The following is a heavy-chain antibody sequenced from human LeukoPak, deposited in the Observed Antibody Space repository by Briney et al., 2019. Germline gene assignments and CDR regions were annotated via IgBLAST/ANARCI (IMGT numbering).Heavy chain of an antibody. CDR1: GFTVSSNY. D-gene: IGHD6-13*01. Sequence: GGSLRLSCAASGFTVSSNYMSWVRQAPGKGLEWVSVIYSGGSTYYADSVKGRFTISRDNSKNTLYLQMNSPRAEDTAVYYCAVDSRDGYYFDYWGQGTLVTVSS. V-gene: IGHV3-66*02. CDR3: AVDSRDGYYFDY. J-gene: IGHJ4*02. CDR2: IYSGGST.